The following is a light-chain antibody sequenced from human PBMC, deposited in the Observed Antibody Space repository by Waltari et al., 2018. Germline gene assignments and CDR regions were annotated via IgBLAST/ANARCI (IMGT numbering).Light chain of an antibody. CDR2: AAF. J-gene: IGKJ2*01. CDR3: LQDYNYPYT. CDR1: QGIRND. Sequence: AIQMTQSPSSLSASVGDRVTITCRASQGIRNDLGWYQQKPGKAPKLLIYAAFSLQSGVQSRFSGSGSGTDFTLTSSSLQPEDFATYYCLQDYNYPYTFGKGTKLEIK. V-gene: IGKV1-6*01.